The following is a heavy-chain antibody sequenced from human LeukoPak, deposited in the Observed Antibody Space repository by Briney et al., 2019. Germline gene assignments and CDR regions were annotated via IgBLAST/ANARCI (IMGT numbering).Heavy chain of an antibody. Sequence: GASVKVSCKASGYTFTSYGISWVRRAPGQGLEWMGWISAYNGNTNYAQKLQGRVTMTTDTSTSTAYMELRSLRSDDTAVYYCAIAYYYDSSGQTHAFDIWGQGTMVTVSS. CDR1: GYTFTSYG. J-gene: IGHJ3*02. V-gene: IGHV1-18*01. D-gene: IGHD3-22*01. CDR2: ISAYNGNT. CDR3: AIAYYYDSSGQTHAFDI.